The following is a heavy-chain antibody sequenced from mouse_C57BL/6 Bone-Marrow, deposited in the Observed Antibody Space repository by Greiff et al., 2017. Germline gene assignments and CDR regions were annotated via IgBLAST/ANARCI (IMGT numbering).Heavy chain of an antibody. Sequence: EVQLQESGAELVRPGASVKLSCTASGFNIKDDYMHWVKQRPEQGLEWIGWIDPENGDTEYASKFQGKATITADTSSNTAYPQLSSLTSEDTAVYYCTTFIYYGSSFFAYWGQGTLVTVSA. CDR3: TTFIYYGSSFFAY. CDR2: IDPENGDT. D-gene: IGHD1-1*01. CDR1: GFNIKDDY. J-gene: IGHJ3*01. V-gene: IGHV14-4*01.